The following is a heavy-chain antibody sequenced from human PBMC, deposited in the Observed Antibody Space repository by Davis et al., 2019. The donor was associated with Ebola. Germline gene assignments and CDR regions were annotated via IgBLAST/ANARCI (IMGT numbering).Heavy chain of an antibody. Sequence: SVTVSCKASGGSFRTYVFSWVRQAPGQGLEWMGRIIPTLGIANYAQKFQGRVTITADKSTSTAYMELSSLRSDDTAVYYCARDALLGFYFDYWGQGTLVTVSS. V-gene: IGHV1-69*04. CDR3: ARDALLGFYFDY. J-gene: IGHJ4*02. CDR1: GGSFRTYV. CDR2: IIPTLGIA.